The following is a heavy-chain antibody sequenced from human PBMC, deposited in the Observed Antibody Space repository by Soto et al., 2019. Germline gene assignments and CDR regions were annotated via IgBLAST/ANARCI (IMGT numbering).Heavy chain of an antibody. CDR3: ARDRRAVAGTPYYYGMDV. CDR2: IWYDGSNK. J-gene: IGHJ6*02. V-gene: IGHV3-33*01. D-gene: IGHD6-19*01. Sequence: QVQLVESGGGVVQPGRSLRLSCAASGFTFSSYGMHWVRQAPGKGLEWVAVIWYDGSNKYYADSVKGRFTISRDNSKNTLYLQMNSLGAEDTAVYYCARDRRAVAGTPYYYGMDVWGQGTTVTVSS. CDR1: GFTFSSYG.